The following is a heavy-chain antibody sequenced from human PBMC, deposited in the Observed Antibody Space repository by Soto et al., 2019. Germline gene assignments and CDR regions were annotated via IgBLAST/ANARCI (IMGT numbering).Heavy chain of an antibody. CDR3: ARVGGGGIAAAGTQVDFDY. V-gene: IGHV1-18*01. Sequence: ASVKVSCKASGYTFTSYGISWVRQAPGQGLEWMGWISAYNGNTNYAQKLQGRVTMTTDTSTSTAYMELRSLRSDDTAVYYCARVGGGGIAAAGTQVDFDYWGQGTLVTVSS. D-gene: IGHD6-13*01. CDR1: GYTFTSYG. J-gene: IGHJ4*02. CDR2: ISAYNGNT.